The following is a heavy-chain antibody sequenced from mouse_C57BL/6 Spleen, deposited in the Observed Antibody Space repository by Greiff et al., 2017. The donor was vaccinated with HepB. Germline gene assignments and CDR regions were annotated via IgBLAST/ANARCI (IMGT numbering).Heavy chain of an antibody. Sequence: QVQLQQSGAELARPGASVKMSCKASGYTFTSYTMHWVKQRPGQGLEWIGYINPSSGYTKYNQKFKDKATLTADKSSSTAYMQLSSLTSEDSAVYYCARRNYGSSPYAMDYWGQGTSVTVSS. V-gene: IGHV1-4*01. CDR1: GYTFTSYT. CDR3: ARRNYGSSPYAMDY. J-gene: IGHJ4*01. CDR2: INPSSGYT. D-gene: IGHD1-1*01.